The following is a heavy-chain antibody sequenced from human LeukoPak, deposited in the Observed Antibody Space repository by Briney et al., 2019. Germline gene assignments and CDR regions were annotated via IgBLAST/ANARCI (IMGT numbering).Heavy chain of an antibody. J-gene: IGHJ4*02. CDR2: INPNSGGT. CDR1: GYTITGYY. CDR3: ARDVDIVVVPAAQFDY. Sequence: ASVKVSCKASGYTITGYYMHWVRQAPGQGLEWMGWINPNSGGTNYAQKFQGRVTMTRDTSISTAYMELSRLRSDDTAVYYCARDVDIVVVPAAQFDYWGQGTLVTVSS. D-gene: IGHD2-2*01. V-gene: IGHV1-2*02.